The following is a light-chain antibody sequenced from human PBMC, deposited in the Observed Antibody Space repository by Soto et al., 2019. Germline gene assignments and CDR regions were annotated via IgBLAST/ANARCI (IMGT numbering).Light chain of an antibody. V-gene: IGKV3-20*01. CDR2: DAS. CDR1: QSVSSN. CDR3: QQYGSSPIT. J-gene: IGKJ5*01. Sequence: EIVLTQSAGTLSLSPGERATLSCRASQSVSSNLAWYQLKPGQAPRLLIYDASNRATGIPARFSGSGSGTDFTLTISSLEPEDFAVYYCQQYGSSPITFGQGTRLEIK.